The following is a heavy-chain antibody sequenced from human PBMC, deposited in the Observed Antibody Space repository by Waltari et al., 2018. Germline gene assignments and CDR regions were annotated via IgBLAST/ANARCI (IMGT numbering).Heavy chain of an antibody. CDR3: ARAREYSGSADY. CDR2: IYYSGST. CDR1: GGSISSYY. Sequence: QVQLQESGPGLVKPSETLSLTCTVSGGSISSYYWSWIRQPPGKGLEWIGYIYYSGSTNYHPSLKSRVTISVDTSKNQFSLKLSSVTAADTAVYYCARAREYSGSADYWGQGTLVTVSS. V-gene: IGHV4-59*01. D-gene: IGHD5-12*01. J-gene: IGHJ4*02.